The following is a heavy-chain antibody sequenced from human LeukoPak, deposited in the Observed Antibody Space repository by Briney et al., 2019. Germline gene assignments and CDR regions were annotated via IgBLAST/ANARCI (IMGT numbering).Heavy chain of an antibody. CDR3: ARAGLETYWFDP. Sequence: SETLSLTCTVSGGSISSHYWSWIRQPPGKGLEWIGYIYYSGSTNYNPSLKSRVTISVDTSKNQFSLKLSSVTAADTAVYYCARAGLETYWFDPWGQGTLVTVSS. D-gene: IGHD1-1*01. J-gene: IGHJ5*02. V-gene: IGHV4-59*11. CDR2: IYYSGST. CDR1: GGSISSHY.